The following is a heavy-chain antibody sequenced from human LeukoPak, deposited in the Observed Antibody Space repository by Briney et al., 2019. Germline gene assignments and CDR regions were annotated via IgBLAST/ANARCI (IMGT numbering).Heavy chain of an antibody. CDR3: VRLDSSGWYYFDS. CDR2: IYPGDSDT. J-gene: IGHJ4*02. CDR1: GYSFTTYW. V-gene: IGHV5-51*01. Sequence: GESLKISCRGSGYSFTTYWIGWVRQMPGKGLEWMGIIYPGDSDTTYSPSFQGQVTISADKSISTAYLQWSSLRASDTAMYYCVRLDSSGWYYFDSWGQGTLVTVSS. D-gene: IGHD6-19*01.